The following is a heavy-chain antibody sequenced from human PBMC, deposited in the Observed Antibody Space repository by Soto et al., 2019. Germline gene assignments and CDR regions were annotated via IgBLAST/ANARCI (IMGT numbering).Heavy chain of an antibody. D-gene: IGHD3-3*01. J-gene: IGHJ4*02. CDR3: AKDRCYYDFWSGYCREYYFDY. CDR2: ISGSGGST. V-gene: IGHV3-23*01. Sequence: PGGSLRLSCAASGFTFSSYAMSWVRQAPGEGLEWVSAISGSGGSTYYADSVKGRFTISRDNSKNTLYLQMNSLRAEDTAVYYCAKDRCYYDFWSGYCREYYFDYWGQGTLVTVSS. CDR1: GFTFSSYA.